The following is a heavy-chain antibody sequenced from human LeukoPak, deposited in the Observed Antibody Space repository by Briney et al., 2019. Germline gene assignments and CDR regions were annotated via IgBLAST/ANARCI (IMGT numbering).Heavy chain of an antibody. CDR2: ISGDGGST. D-gene: IGHD6-19*01. J-gene: IGHJ4*02. Sequence: TGGSLRLSCAAPGFIFDNYAIHWVRQASGKGLEWVSLISGDGGSTFYADSVRGRFTISRDNTRKSLSLQMSSLRSEDTALYYCARASETSGWYDYWGQGTLVTVSS. CDR3: ARASETSGWYDY. V-gene: IGHV3-43*02. CDR1: GFIFDNYA.